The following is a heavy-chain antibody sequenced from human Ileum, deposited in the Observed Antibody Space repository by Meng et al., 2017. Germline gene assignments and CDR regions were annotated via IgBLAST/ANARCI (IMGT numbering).Heavy chain of an antibody. CDR3: TRVVSGSSGLFDI. CDR1: GFTLNNYW. D-gene: IGHD6-19*01. Sequence: GGSLRLSWIASGFTLNNYWMHWVRQAPGKGPVWVARIDSDGGITNYADSVKGRFTISRDNAKNTLYLQMDSLRDEDAAVYYCTRVVSGSSGLFDIWGQGIVVTVSS. J-gene: IGHJ3*02. V-gene: IGHV3-74*01. CDR2: IDSDGGIT.